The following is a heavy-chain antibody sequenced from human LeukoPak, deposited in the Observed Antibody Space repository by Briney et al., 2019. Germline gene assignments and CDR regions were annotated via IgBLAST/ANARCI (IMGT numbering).Heavy chain of an antibody. CDR3: ARDLSGYSGYDFDY. CDR1: GGTFSSYA. CDR2: IIPIFGTA. V-gene: IGHV1-69*06. D-gene: IGHD5-12*01. J-gene: IGHJ4*02. Sequence: SVKVSCKASGGTFSSYAISWVRQAPGQGLEWMGGIIPIFGTASYAQKFQGRVTITADKSTSTAYMELSSLRSEDTAVYYCARDLSGYSGYDFDYWGQGTLVTVSS.